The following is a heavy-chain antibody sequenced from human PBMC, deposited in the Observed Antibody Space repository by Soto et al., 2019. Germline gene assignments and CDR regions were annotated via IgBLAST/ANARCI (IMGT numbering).Heavy chain of an antibody. D-gene: IGHD3-16*01. Sequence: SETLSLTCTVSGGSISSYYWGWIRQPPGKGLEWIGSIYYSGSTYYNPSLKSRVTISVDTSKNQFSLKLSSVTAADTAVFYCARTQGGDSVIVASIWGQGTLVTVSS. CDR3: ARTQGGDSVIVASI. V-gene: IGHV4-39*01. J-gene: IGHJ4*02. CDR1: GGSISSYY. CDR2: IYYSGST.